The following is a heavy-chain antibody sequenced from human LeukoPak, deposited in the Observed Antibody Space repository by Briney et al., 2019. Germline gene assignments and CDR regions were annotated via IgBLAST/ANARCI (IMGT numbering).Heavy chain of an antibody. CDR3: ARVRYSYGYYYAMDV. J-gene: IGHJ6*02. V-gene: IGHV4-39*01. CDR2: IYYSGST. Sequence: SETLSLTCTVSSGSISSSSYYWGWIRQPPGEGLERIGNIYYSGSTYYNPSLKSRVTISVDTSKNQFSLNLSSVTAADSALYYCARVRYSYGYYYAMDVWGQGTTVTVSS. CDR1: SGSISSSSYY. D-gene: IGHD5-18*01.